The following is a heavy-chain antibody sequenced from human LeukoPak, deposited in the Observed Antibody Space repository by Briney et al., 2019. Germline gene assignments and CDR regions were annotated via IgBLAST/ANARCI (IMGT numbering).Heavy chain of an antibody. V-gene: IGHV3-11*04. CDR3: AKDWGEYFDYVWGSFTSFDF. Sequence: KPGGSLRLSCAASGFTFSDYYMSWIRQAPGKGLEWVSYISSSGSSIYYADSVKGRFTLSRDNSKNTLYLQMNSLRAEDTAVYYCAKDWGEYFDYVWGSFTSFDFWGQGTLVTVSS. J-gene: IGHJ4*02. CDR2: ISSSGSSI. CDR1: GFTFSDYY. D-gene: IGHD3-16*01.